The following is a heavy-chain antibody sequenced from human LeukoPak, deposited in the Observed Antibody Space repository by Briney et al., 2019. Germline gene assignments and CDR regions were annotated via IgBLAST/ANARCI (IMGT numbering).Heavy chain of an antibody. V-gene: IGHV3-21*01. Sequence: PGGSLRLSCAASGFTFSSYSMNRVRQAPGKGLEWVSSISSSSSYIYYADSVKGRFTISRDNAKNSLYLQMNSLRAEDTAVYYCAREPLTSYGYSVDYWGQGTLVTVSS. CDR2: ISSSSSYI. J-gene: IGHJ4*02. CDR1: GFTFSSYS. CDR3: AREPLTSYGYSVDY. D-gene: IGHD5-18*01.